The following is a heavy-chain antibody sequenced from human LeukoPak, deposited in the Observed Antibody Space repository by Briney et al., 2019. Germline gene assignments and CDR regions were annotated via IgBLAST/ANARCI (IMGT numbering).Heavy chain of an antibody. J-gene: IGHJ4*02. CDR3: ARGDDSSGQGY. CDR1: GYTFTSYY. Sequence: ASVTVSCTASGYTFTSYYMHWVRQAPGQGLEWMGIINPSGDRTSYAQKFQGRVTMTRDTSTSTVYMELSSLRSDDTAVYYCARGDDSSGQGYWGQGALVTVSS. CDR2: INPSGDRT. V-gene: IGHV1-46*01. D-gene: IGHD3-22*01.